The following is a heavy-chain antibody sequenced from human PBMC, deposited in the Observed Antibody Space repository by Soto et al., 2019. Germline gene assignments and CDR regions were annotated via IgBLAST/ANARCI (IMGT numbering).Heavy chain of an antibody. Sequence: SGPTLVNPTESLTLTCTVSGFSRTTGKMGVSWIRQPPGKAREWLAHIFSDNERSYSTSLQGRLTISNDTSGSQVVLSMTNVDPVDTATYYCARMNVDSYQFYYAMDVWGQGTTVTVSS. V-gene: IGHV2-26*01. CDR1: GFSRTTGKMG. CDR3: ARMNVDSYQFYYAMDV. D-gene: IGHD4-17*01. CDR2: IFSDNER. J-gene: IGHJ6*02.